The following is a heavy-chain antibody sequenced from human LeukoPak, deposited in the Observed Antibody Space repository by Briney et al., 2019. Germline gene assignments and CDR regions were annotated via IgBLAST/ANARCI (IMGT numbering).Heavy chain of an antibody. J-gene: IGHJ5*02. CDR3: IIAAAGTWVDWFDP. CDR2: IIPIFGTA. V-gene: IGHV1-69*05. D-gene: IGHD6-13*01. CDR1: GGTFSSYA. Sequence: SVKVSCKASGGTFSSYAIGWVRQAPGQGLEWMGRIIPIFGTANYAQKFQGRVTITTDESTSTAYMELSSLRSEDTAVYYCIIAAAGTWVDWFDPWGQGTLVTVSS.